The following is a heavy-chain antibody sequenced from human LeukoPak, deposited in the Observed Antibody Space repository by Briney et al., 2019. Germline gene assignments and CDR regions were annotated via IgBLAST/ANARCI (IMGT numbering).Heavy chain of an antibody. CDR1: GFTSSSYS. D-gene: IGHD5-24*01. CDR2: ISSSSSYI. V-gene: IGHV3-21*01. CDR3: ARDMREGYNYAYYYGMAV. Sequence: PGGSLRLSCAASGFTSSSYSMNWVRQAPGKGLEWVSSISSSSSYIYYADSVKGRFTISRDNAKNSLYLQMNSLRAEDTAVYYCARDMREGYNYAYYYGMAVWGKGTTVPVPS. J-gene: IGHJ6*04.